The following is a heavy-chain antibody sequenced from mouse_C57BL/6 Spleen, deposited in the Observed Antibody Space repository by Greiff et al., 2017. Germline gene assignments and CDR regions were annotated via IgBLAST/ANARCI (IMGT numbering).Heavy chain of an antibody. D-gene: IGHD1-1*01. J-gene: IGHJ3*01. CDR1: GYTFTSYT. Sequence: QVQLQQSGADLARPGAPVTMSCKASGYTFTSYTMHWVKQRPGQGLEWSGYITPSSGYTKYNKKFKEKATLTAEKTSSTAYMQLSSRTSEESAVYYCGRRDLSEGFAYWGQGTLVTVSA. CDR3: GRRDLSEGFAY. V-gene: IGHV1-4*01. CDR2: ITPSSGYT.